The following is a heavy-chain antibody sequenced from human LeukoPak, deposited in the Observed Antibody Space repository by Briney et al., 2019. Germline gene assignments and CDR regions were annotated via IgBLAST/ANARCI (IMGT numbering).Heavy chain of an antibody. CDR1: GGSISSGSYY. CDR2: IYYSGST. CDR3: AREVGYGGNPLDY. V-gene: IGHV4-30-4*08. Sequence: ASQTLSLTCTVSGGSISSGSYYWSWIRQPPGKGLEWIGYIYYSGSTYYNPSLKSRVTISVDTSKNQFSLKLSSVTAADTAVYYCAREVGYGGNPLDYWGQGTLVTVSS. D-gene: IGHD4-23*01. J-gene: IGHJ4*02.